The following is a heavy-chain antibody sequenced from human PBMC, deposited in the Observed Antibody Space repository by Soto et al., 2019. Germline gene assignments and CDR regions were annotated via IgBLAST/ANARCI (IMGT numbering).Heavy chain of an antibody. CDR2: INHSGST. CDR1: VVSFSGHY. CDR3: ERGITMISVDQGDAPDPYHFQA. J-gene: IGHJ5*02. D-gene: IGHD3-22*01. V-gene: IGHV4-34*01. Sequence: PSESLSLTCAVYVVSFSGHYWSCIRHSPGKWLEWIGEINHSGSTNQNPSLKSRVTISVDTSKNQFSLKFKSVTAAETAVYYCERGITMISVDQGDAPDPYHFQAWGQTTQVT.